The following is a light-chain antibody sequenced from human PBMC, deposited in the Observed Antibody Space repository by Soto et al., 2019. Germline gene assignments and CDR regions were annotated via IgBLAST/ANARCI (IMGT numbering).Light chain of an antibody. CDR2: DTS. J-gene: IGKJ2*01. Sequence: EIVLTQSPATLSVSPGDRATLSCRASQSVGIKLVWYQQKPGQAPRLLIYDTSTRTTGIPARFSGIASGTEFTLTISSLQSEDFAVYYCQQYNDWPYTFGQGTKLEI. V-gene: IGKV3-15*01. CDR1: QSVGIK. CDR3: QQYNDWPYT.